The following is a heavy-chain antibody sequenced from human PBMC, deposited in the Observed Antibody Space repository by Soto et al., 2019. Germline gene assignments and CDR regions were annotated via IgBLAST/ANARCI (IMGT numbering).Heavy chain of an antibody. Sequence: PGGSLRLSCAASGFTFSDHYMDCGRQAPGKGLEWVGRTRNKANSYTTEYAASVKGRFNISRDDSKNSLYQQMNSLKTEDTAVYYCARGPLLAIRDAFDIWGEGTMVTVS. V-gene: IGHV3-72*01. CDR2: TRNKANSYTT. CDR1: GFTFSDHY. D-gene: IGHD3-3*02. J-gene: IGHJ3*02. CDR3: ARGPLLAIRDAFDI.